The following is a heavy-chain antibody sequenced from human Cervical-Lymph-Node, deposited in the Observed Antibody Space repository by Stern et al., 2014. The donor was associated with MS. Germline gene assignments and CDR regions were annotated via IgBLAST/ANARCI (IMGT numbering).Heavy chain of an antibody. Sequence: QVQLVESGGGVVQPGRSLRLSCIASGFTFTNYGIHWVRQAPGKGLERVAVVSFHGSNQSYADSLKGRFTLSRANSRRPVFLHMNSLRAEDTAVYYCANATGSLAWFGEWSGMDVWGQGTTVTVSS. CDR2: VSFHGSNQ. CDR1: GFTFTNYG. CDR3: ANATGSLAWFGEWSGMDV. D-gene: IGHD3-10*01. V-gene: IGHV3-30*18. J-gene: IGHJ6*02.